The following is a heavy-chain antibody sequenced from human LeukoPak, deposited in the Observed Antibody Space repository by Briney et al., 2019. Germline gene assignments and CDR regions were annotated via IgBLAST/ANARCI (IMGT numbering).Heavy chain of an antibody. V-gene: IGHV4-59*01. CDR1: GGSISSYY. J-gene: IGHJ4*02. D-gene: IGHD5-18*01. CDR2: IYYSVST. CDR3: ARAKRVDTAMVRSFDY. Sequence: SETLSLTCTVSGGSISSYYWSWIRQPPGKGLEWIGYIYYSVSTNYNPSLKSRVTISVDTSKNQFSLKLSSVTAADTAVYYCARAKRVDTAMVRSFDYWGQGTLVTVSS.